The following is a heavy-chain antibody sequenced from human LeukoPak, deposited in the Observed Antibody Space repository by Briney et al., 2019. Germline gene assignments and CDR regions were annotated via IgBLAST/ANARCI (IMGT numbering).Heavy chain of an antibody. V-gene: IGHV3-21*01. Sequence: GGSLRLSCAASGFTFSSHSMNWVRQAPGKGLEWASSISSSSSYIYYAASVKGRFTISRDNAKNSLYLQMNSLRAEDTAVYYCARGEGVVVVTAIRDFDYWGQGTLVTVSS. CDR1: GFTFSSHS. CDR3: ARGEGVVVVTAIRDFDY. J-gene: IGHJ4*02. CDR2: ISSSSSYI. D-gene: IGHD2-21*02.